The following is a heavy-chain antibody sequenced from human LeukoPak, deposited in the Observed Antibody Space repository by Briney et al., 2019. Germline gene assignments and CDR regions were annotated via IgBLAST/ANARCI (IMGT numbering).Heavy chain of an antibody. Sequence: GGSLRLSCAASGFTFSSYEMNWVRQAPGKGLVWVSRINRDGSTTSYADSVKGRFTISRDNAKNMLYLQMNSLRAEDTAVYFCARGGGYDSGDYWGQGTLVTVSS. J-gene: IGHJ4*02. CDR1: GFTFSSYE. V-gene: IGHV3-74*01. D-gene: IGHD5-12*01. CDR3: ARGGGYDSGDY. CDR2: INRDGSTT.